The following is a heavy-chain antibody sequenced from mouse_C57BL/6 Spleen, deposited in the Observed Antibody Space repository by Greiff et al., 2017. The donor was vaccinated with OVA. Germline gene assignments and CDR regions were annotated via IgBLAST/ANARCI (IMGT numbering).Heavy chain of an antibody. CDR1: GYTFTEYT. V-gene: IGHV1-62-2*01. CDR3: ARHEAASNYYGSSTWFAY. J-gene: IGHJ3*01. D-gene: IGHD1-1*01. Sequence: QVQLQQSGAELVKPGASVKLSCKASGYTFTEYTIHWVKQRSGQGLEWIGWFYPGSGSIKYNEKFKDKATLTADKSSSTVYMELSRLTSEDSAVYFCARHEAASNYYGSSTWFAYWGQGTLVTVSA. CDR2: FYPGSGSI.